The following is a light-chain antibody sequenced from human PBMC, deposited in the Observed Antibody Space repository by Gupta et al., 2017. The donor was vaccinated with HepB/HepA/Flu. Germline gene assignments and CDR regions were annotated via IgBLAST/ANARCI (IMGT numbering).Light chain of an antibody. CDR2: DVT. Sequence: QSALTQPASVSGSPGQSITMSCTGTSSDVGAYNFVAWYQQHPGKAPNLIIYDVTGRPAGVAPRFSGSKSGNTASLTISGREAEDEADYYGTSYTSSDTRVFGGGTKLTVL. V-gene: IGLV2-14*03. J-gene: IGLJ3*02. CDR3: TSYTSSDTRV. CDR1: SSDVGAYNF.